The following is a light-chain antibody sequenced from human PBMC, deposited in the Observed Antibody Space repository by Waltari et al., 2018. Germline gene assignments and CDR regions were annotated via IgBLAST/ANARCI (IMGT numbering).Light chain of an antibody. V-gene: IGLV3-19*01. Sequence: SSELTQDPAVSVALGQTVRLTCHGDILRTYYASWYQQKPGQATVIVFYGKINQPSGIPDRFSGSSSGNTASLTITGSQAEDEADYYCSSRDSSSNHVLFGGGTKLTVL. CDR3: SSRDSSSNHVL. CDR1: ILRTYY. J-gene: IGLJ2*01. CDR2: GKI.